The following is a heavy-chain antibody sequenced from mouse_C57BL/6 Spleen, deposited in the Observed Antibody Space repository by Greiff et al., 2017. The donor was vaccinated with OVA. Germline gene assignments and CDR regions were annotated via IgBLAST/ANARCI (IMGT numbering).Heavy chain of an antibody. J-gene: IGHJ4*01. V-gene: IGHV1-80*01. CDR2: IYPGDGDT. Sequence: QVQLKQSGAELVKPGASVKISCKASGYAFSSYWMNWVKQRPGKGLEWIGQIYPGDGDTNYNGKFKGKATLTADKSSSTAYMQLSSLTSEDSAVYFCARWAQAGAMDYWGQGTSVTVSS. D-gene: IGHD6-1*01. CDR3: ARWAQAGAMDY. CDR1: GYAFSSYW.